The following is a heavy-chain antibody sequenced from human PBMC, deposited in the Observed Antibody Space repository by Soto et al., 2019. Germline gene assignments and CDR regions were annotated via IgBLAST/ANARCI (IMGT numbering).Heavy chain of an antibody. V-gene: IGHV3-30*18. J-gene: IGHJ6*02. CDR3: AKDRRGPGVFGVVYYYYGMDV. D-gene: IGHD3-3*01. CDR2: ISYDGSNK. CDR1: GFTFSSYG. Sequence: HPGGSLRLSCAASGFTFSSYGMHWVRQAPGEGLEWVAVISYDGSNKYYADSVKGRFTISRDNSKNTLYLQMNSLRAEDTAVYYCAKDRRGPGVFGVVYYYYGMDVWGQGTTVTVSS.